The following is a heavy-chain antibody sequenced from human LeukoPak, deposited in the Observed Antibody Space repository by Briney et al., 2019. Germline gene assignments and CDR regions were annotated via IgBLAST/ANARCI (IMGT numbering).Heavy chain of an antibody. J-gene: IGHJ5*01. CDR3: ARGSPKHDS. Sequence: SETLSLTCAVYGGSFSGYNWNWIRQAPGKGLEWIGEINDNGATNYNPSLKSRLTITVDTSKNQFSLTLKSLTAADTAVYYCARGSPKHDSWGQGTQVTVSS. V-gene: IGHV4-34*01. CDR2: INDNGAT. CDR1: GGSFSGYN.